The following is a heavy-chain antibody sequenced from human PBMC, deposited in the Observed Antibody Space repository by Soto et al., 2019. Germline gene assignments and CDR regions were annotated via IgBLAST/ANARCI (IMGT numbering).Heavy chain of an antibody. CDR2: IYYSGST. V-gene: IGHV4-61*08. Sequence: PSETLCLTCTVSGGSISSGGYYWSWIRQPPGKGLEWIGYIYYSGSTNYNPSLKSRVTISVDTSKNQFSLKLSSVTAADTAVYYCAREDRRDGYNYGMDVWGQATTVTVSS. CDR3: AREDRRDGYNYGMDV. CDR1: GGSISSGGYY. J-gene: IGHJ6*01.